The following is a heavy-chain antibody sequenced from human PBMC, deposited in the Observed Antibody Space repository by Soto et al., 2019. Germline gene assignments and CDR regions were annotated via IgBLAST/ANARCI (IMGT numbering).Heavy chain of an antibody. D-gene: IGHD6-13*01. CDR2: IIPIFGTA. CDR3: ARDVGWFQYSSSWYPFDY. CDR1: GGTFSSYA. V-gene: IGHV1-69*01. Sequence: QVQLVQSGAEVKKPGSSVKVSCKASGGTFSSYAISWVRQAPGQGLEWMGGIIPIFGTANYAQKFQGRVTITADESTSTAYMELSSLRSEDTAVYYCARDVGWFQYSSSWYPFDYWGQGTLVTVSS. J-gene: IGHJ4*02.